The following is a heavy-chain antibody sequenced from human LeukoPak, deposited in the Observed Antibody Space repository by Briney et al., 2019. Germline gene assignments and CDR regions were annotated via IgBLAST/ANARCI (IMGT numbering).Heavy chain of an antibody. V-gene: IGHV3-30*18. CDR2: ISYDGSNK. Sequence: QPGGSLRLSCAASGFTFSSYGMHWVRQAPGKGLEWVAVISYDGSNKYYADSVKGRFTSSRDNSKNALYLQMNSLRAEDTAVYYCAKGAVDYWGQGTLVTVSS. J-gene: IGHJ4*02. CDR1: GFTFSSYG. D-gene: IGHD6-19*01. CDR3: AKGAVDY.